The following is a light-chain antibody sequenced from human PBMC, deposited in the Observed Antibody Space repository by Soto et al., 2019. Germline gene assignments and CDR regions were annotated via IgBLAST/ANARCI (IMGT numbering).Light chain of an antibody. J-gene: IGLJ2*01. CDR2: DVT. V-gene: IGLV2-11*01. Sequence: QAVVTQPPSVSGSPGQSVTISCTGTSSDVGGYNYVSWYQQHPGKAPKLVIYDVTKRPSGVPDRFSGSKSGNTASLTISGLQAEDEADYFCCSYAGSYTFVVFGGGTQLTVL. CDR1: SSDVGGYNY. CDR3: CSYAGSYTFVV.